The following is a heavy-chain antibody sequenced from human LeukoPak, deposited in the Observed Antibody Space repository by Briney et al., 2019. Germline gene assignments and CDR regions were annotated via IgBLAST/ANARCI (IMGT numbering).Heavy chain of an antibody. V-gene: IGHV3-30*04. J-gene: IGHJ6*02. Sequence: PGGSLRLSCAASGFTFTRSVMHWVRQAPGKGLEWLAVISHDGSKKYYADSVKGRITVSRDNSNNTLYLQMKSLTGDDTALFYCARGAGYYGMDVWGQGTTVTVS. CDR1: GFTFTRSV. CDR3: ARGAGYYGMDV. CDR2: ISHDGSKK. D-gene: IGHD3-16*01.